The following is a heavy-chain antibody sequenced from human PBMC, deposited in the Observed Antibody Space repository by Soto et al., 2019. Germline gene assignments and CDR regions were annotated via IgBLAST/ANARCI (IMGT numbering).Heavy chain of an antibody. J-gene: IGHJ4*02. CDR3: ARVLTYYDYIWGSYRYPDY. CDR2: ISSSSSYI. V-gene: IGHV3-21*01. Sequence: GGSLRLSCAASGFTFSSYTMNWVRQAPGKGLEWVSSISSSSSYIYYADSVKGRFTISRDNAKNSLYLQMNSLRAEDTAVYYCARVLTYYDYIWGSYRYPDYWGQGTLVTVSS. D-gene: IGHD3-16*02. CDR1: GFTFSSYT.